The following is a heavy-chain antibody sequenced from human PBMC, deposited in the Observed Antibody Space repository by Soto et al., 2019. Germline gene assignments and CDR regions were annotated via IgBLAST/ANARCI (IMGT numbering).Heavy chain of an antibody. CDR3: AKGFHPIYYFDY. V-gene: IGHV3-23*01. Sequence: HPGGSLRLSCAASGFTFSSYAMSWVRQAPGKGLEWVSAISGSGGSTYYADSVKGRFTISRDNSKNTLYLQMNSLRAEDTAVYYCAKGFHPIYYFDYWGQGTLVNVSS. CDR1: GFTFSSYA. CDR2: ISGSGGST. J-gene: IGHJ4*02. D-gene: IGHD2-21*01.